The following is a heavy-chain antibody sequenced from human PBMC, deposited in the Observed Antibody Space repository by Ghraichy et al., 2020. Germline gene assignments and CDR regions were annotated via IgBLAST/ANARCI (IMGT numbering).Heavy chain of an antibody. CDR3: ARDTARIQLYDY. Sequence: GESLNISCAASGFTFSSYWMHWVRQAPGKGLVWVSRINSDGSSTSYADSVKGRFTISRHNAKNTLYLQMNSLRAEDTAVYYCARDTARIQLYDYWGQGTLVTVSS. V-gene: IGHV3-74*01. D-gene: IGHD5-18*01. J-gene: IGHJ4*02. CDR1: GFTFSSYW. CDR2: INSDGSST.